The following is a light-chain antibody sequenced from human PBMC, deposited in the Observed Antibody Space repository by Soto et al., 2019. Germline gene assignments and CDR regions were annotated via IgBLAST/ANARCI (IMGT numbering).Light chain of an antibody. CDR3: ATWDDSLRGV. CDR1: SSNIAKNY. V-gene: IGLV1-51*02. Sequence: QSILTQPPSVSAAPGQTVTISCFGSSSNIAKNYVSWYQQVPGAAPKLLIFENNQRPSGIPDRFSGSKSGTSSTLGITGLRTEDEADYFCATWDDSLRGVFGGGTQLTVL. J-gene: IGLJ3*02. CDR2: ENN.